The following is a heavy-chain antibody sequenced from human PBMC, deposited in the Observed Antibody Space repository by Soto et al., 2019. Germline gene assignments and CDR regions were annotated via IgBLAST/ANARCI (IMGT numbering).Heavy chain of an antibody. CDR1: GGSISSYY. J-gene: IGHJ4*02. CDR2: IYYSGST. V-gene: IGHV4-59*01. D-gene: IGHD1-26*01. CDR3: ASSRGSPGPLDY. Sequence: PSETLSLTCTVSGGSISSYYWSWIRQPPGKGLEWIGYIYYSGSTNYNPSLKSRVTISVDTSKNQFALKLSSVTAADTDVYYCASSRGSPGPLDYWGQGTLVTVSS.